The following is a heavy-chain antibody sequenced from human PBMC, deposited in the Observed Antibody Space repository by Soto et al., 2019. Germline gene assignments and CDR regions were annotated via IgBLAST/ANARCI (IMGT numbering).Heavy chain of an antibody. CDR3: AREGPVVVVAATGGYWFDP. CDR1: GGTFSSYA. CDR2: IIPIFGTA. V-gene: IGHV1-69*12. Sequence: QVQLVQSGAEVKKPGSSVKVSCKASGGTFSSYAISWVRQAPGQGLEWMGGIIPIFGTANYAQKFQGRVTITADESTSTAYMELSSLRSEDTAVYYCAREGPVVVVAATGGYWFDPWGQGTLVTVSS. D-gene: IGHD2-15*01. J-gene: IGHJ5*02.